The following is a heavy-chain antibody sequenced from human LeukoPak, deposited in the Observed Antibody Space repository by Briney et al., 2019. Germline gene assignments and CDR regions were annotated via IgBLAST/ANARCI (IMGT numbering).Heavy chain of an antibody. J-gene: IGHJ4*02. D-gene: IGHD3-22*01. CDR3: ASSPITMIVVVNDNQAYFDY. CDR2: IIPIFGTA. V-gene: IGHV1-69*01. Sequence: SVKVSCKASGGTFSSYAISWVRQAPGQGLEWMGGIIPIFGTANYAQKFQGRVTITADESTSTAYMELSSLRSEDTAVYYCASSPITMIVVVNDNQAYFDYWGQGTLVTVSS. CDR1: GGTFSSYA.